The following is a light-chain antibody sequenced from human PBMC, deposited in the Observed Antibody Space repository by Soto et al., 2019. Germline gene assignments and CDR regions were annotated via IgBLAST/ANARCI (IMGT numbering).Light chain of an antibody. CDR1: SGSIASNY. Sequence: NFMLTQPHSVSESPGKTVIISCTRSSGSIASNYVQWYQQRPGSSPTTVIYEDNQRPSGVPDRFSGSIDSSSNSASLTISGLETEDEADYYCQSYDATNQVFGGG. CDR3: QSYDATNQV. V-gene: IGLV6-57*01. CDR2: EDN. J-gene: IGLJ3*02.